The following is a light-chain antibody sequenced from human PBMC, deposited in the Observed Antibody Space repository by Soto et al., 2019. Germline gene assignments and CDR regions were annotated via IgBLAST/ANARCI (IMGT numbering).Light chain of an antibody. CDR3: QQRSNWPLT. V-gene: IGKV3-11*01. J-gene: IGKJ4*01. Sequence: EIVLTQSPATLSLSPGERATLSCRASQSVSSYLAWYQQKPGQAPRLLIYDASNRATGIPARFSGSVSGTDFTLTISSLEPEDFAVYYCQQRSNWPLTLGGGTKVEIK. CDR2: DAS. CDR1: QSVSSY.